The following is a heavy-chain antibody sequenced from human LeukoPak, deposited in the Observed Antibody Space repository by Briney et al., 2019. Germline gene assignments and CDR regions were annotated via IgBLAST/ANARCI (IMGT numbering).Heavy chain of an antibody. Sequence: PSETLSLTCAVYGGSFSGYYWSWIRQPPGKGLEWIGEINHSGSTNYNPSLKSRVTISVDTSKNQFSLKLSSVTAADTAVYYCARGRGYYGSGMLYGMDVWGKGTTVTASS. D-gene: IGHD3-10*01. V-gene: IGHV4-34*01. J-gene: IGHJ6*04. CDR2: INHSGST. CDR3: ARGRGYYGSGMLYGMDV. CDR1: GGSFSGYY.